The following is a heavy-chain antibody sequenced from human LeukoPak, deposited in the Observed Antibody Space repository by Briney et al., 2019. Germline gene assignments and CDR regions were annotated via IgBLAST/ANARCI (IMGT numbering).Heavy chain of an antibody. CDR3: ARRLYYHYGMDV. V-gene: IGHV3-21*01. D-gene: IGHD2-21*01. CDR2: ISSSSSYI. Sequence: GGSLRLSCAASGSTFSSYSMNWVRQAPGKGLEWVSSISSSSSYIYYADSVKGRFTISRDNAKNSLYLQMNSLRAEDTAVYYCARRLYYHYGMDVWGQGTTVTVSS. CDR1: GSTFSSYS. J-gene: IGHJ6*02.